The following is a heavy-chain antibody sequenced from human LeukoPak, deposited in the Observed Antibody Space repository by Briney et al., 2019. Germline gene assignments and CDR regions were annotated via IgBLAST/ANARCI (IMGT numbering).Heavy chain of an antibody. J-gene: IGHJ4*02. CDR3: ARVRPHDFWSGYYNSRHYFDY. V-gene: IGHV1-2*02. D-gene: IGHD3-3*01. CDR1: GYTFTGYY. Sequence: GASVKVSCKASGYTFTGYYMHWVRQAPGQGLEWMGWINPNSGGTNYAQKFQGRVTMTRDTSISTAYMELSRLRSDDTAVYYCARVRPHDFWSGYYNSRHYFDYWGQGTLVTVSS. CDR2: INPNSGGT.